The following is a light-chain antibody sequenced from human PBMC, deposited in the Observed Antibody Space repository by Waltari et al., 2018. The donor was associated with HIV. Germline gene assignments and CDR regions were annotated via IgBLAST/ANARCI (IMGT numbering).Light chain of an antibody. CDR1: QSVCSY. Sequence: IVLTQSPATLSLSPGEGATLSCRASQSVCSYLAWYQQKPGQTPRLLIYDASDRATGIPARFIASGSGTDFTLTISSLEPEDFAGFYCQQRSNWPPVTFGPGTKVDIK. J-gene: IGKJ3*01. CDR3: QQRSNWPPVT. CDR2: DAS. V-gene: IGKV3-11*01.